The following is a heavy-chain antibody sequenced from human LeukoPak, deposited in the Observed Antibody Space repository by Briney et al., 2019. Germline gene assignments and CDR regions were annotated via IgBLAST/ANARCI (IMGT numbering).Heavy chain of an antibody. CDR1: GGSISSNNW. CDR3: ARAASGAGQWLPYYFDY. Sequence: SETLSLTCAVSGGSISSNNWWIWVRQSPEKGLEWIGEIYHDGSTNYNPSLKSRVTISVDTSKNQFSLKLSSVTAADTAVYYCARAASGAGQWLPYYFDYWGQGTLVTVSS. CDR2: IYHDGST. D-gene: IGHD6-19*01. J-gene: IGHJ4*02. V-gene: IGHV4-4*02.